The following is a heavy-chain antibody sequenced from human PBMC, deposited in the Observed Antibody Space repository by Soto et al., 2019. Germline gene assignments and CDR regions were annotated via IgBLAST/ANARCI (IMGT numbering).Heavy chain of an antibody. CDR1: GGIFSSYA. CDR2: IIPIFGTA. CDR3: ARGPLGDNCNVHNWFAP. D-gene: IGHD1-20*01. Sequence: QVQLVQSGAEVKKPGSSVKVSCKASGGIFSSYAISWVRQAPGQGLEWMGGIIPIFGTANYAQKFQGRVTITADESTSTAYMELSSLRSEDTAVYYCARGPLGDNCNVHNWFAPWGQGTLVTVSS. J-gene: IGHJ5*02. V-gene: IGHV1-69*01.